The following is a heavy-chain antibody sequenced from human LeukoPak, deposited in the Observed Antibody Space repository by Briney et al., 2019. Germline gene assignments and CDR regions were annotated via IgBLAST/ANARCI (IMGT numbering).Heavy chain of an antibody. CDR2: IQYDRSNK. CDR1: GFTFSSYG. CDR3: ATPAAGPGAEYSQY. Sequence: GGSLRLSCAASGFTFSSYGMHWVRQAPGKGLEWVAFIQYDRSNKYYADSVKGRFTTSRDNAKNSLDLQMNSLKAEDTAVYYCATPAAGPGAEYSQYWGQGTLVIVSS. V-gene: IGHV3-30*02. D-gene: IGHD6-13*01. J-gene: IGHJ1*01.